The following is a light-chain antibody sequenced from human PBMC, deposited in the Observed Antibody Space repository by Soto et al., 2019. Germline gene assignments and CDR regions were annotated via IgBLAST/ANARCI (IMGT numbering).Light chain of an antibody. Sequence: DIQMTQSPSTLSASVGDRVTITCRDSQNITIWLAWYQQKPGKAPNLLISKASSLQTVVPSRFSGSGSGTEFTLTISSLQPDDFATYYCQQYHSLYTFGQGTKVDIK. CDR3: QQYHSLYT. V-gene: IGKV1-5*03. CDR2: KAS. CDR1: QNITIW. J-gene: IGKJ2*01.